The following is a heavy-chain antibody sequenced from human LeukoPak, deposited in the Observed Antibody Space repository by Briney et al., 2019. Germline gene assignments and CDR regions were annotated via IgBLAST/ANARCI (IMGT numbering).Heavy chain of an antibody. CDR2: ISGGSSGST. Sequence: PGGSLRLSCAASGFTFSSYAMSWVRQAPGKGLEWLSVISGGSSGSTYYADSVTGRFTVSRDNSKNTVDLQMNNLRVDDTAIYYCAKDHANTPVATNWGQGILVSVSS. V-gene: IGHV3-23*01. J-gene: IGHJ4*02. CDR3: AKDHANTPVATN. CDR1: GFTFSSYA. D-gene: IGHD5-18*01.